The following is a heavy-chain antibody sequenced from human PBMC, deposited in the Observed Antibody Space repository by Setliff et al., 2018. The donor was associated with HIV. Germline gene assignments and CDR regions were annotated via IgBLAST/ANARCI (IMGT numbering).Heavy chain of an antibody. J-gene: IGHJ6*02. CDR3: ARDLPLPGIAVAASMGRDYYYSMDV. D-gene: IGHD6-19*01. Sequence: GASVKVSCKASGYTFTTYGISWVRQAPGQGFEWMGWINTETGNPMYAQGFRGRFVFSLDTSVSTAYLQVSSLETEDTAVYYCARDLPLPGIAVAASMGRDYYYSMDVWGQGTTVTVSS. V-gene: IGHV7-4-1*02. CDR2: INTETGNP. CDR1: GYTFTTYG.